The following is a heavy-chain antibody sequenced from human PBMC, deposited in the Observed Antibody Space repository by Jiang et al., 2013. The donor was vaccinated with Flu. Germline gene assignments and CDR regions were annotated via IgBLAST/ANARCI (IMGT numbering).Heavy chain of an antibody. J-gene: IGHJ4*02. D-gene: IGHD3-22*01. V-gene: IGHV3-23*01. CDR2: ISGSGGPT. Sequence: GGLVQPGGSLRLSCAASGFTFSSYAMSWVRQAPGKGLEWVSAISGSGGPTYYADSVKGRFTISRDNSKNTLYLQMNSLRAEDTAVYYCAKDLITMIVVVPPTPFDYWGQGTLVTVSS. CDR1: GFTFSSYA. CDR3: AKDLITMIVVVPPTPFDY.